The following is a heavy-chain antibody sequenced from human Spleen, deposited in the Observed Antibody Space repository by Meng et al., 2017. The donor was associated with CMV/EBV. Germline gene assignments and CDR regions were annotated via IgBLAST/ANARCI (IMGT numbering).Heavy chain of an antibody. D-gene: IGHD3-3*01. Sequence: GESLKISCAASGFSLNDYSMHWVRQGPGKGLGKGLEWVASISSSSSYIYYADSVKGRFTISRDNAKNSLYLQMSSLSAEDTAVYYCARDRYDFWSGSYHIFGYWGQGTLVTVSS. J-gene: IGHJ4*02. CDR2: ISSSSSYI. CDR3: ARDRYDFWSGSYHIFGY. CDR1: GFSLNDYS. V-gene: IGHV3-21*01.